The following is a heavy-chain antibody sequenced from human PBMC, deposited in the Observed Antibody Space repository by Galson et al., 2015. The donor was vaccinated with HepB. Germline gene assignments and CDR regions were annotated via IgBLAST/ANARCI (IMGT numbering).Heavy chain of an antibody. J-gene: IGHJ3*02. CDR3: ARGIVGAIGI. V-gene: IGHV3-30-3*01. CDR1: GFTFSSYA. Sequence: SLRLSCAASGFTFSSYAMHWVRQAPGKGLEWVAVISYDGSNKYYADSVKGRFTISRDNSKNTLYLQMNSLRAEDTAVYYCARGIVGAIGIWGQGTMVTVSS. CDR2: ISYDGSNK. D-gene: IGHD1-26*01.